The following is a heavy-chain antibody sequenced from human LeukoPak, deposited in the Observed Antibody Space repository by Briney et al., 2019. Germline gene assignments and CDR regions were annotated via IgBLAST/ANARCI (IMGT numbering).Heavy chain of an antibody. V-gene: IGHV4-59*01. CDR2: ISYSGST. CDR1: GGSISSYY. CDR3: AGGRPYYFDY. Sequence: PSETLSLTCTVSGGSISSYYWGWIRQPPGKGLEWIGYISYSGSTNYNPSLKSRVTISVDTSKNQFSLKLSSVTAADTAVYYCAGGRPYYFDYWGQGTLVTVSS. J-gene: IGHJ4*02.